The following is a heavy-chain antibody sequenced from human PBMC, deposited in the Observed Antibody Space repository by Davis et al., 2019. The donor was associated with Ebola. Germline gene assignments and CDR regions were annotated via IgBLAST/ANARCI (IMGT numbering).Heavy chain of an antibody. V-gene: IGHV4-39*02. CDR2: IYYSGIT. CDR3: AREVLDIVVVVAATGFWIDP. J-gene: IGHJ5*02. D-gene: IGHD2-15*01. CDR1: GGSIISSSSY. Sequence: GSLRLSCTVSGGSIISSSSYWGWIRQLPRMGLEWIGSIYYSGITYYNPSLKSRVTISVDTSKNQFSLKLRSVTAADTAVYYCAREVLDIVVVVAATGFWIDPWGQGTLVTVSS.